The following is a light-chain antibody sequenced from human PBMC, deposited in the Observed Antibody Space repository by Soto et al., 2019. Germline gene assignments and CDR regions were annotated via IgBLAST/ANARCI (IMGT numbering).Light chain of an antibody. J-gene: IGLJ3*02. CDR3: TAWDDSLRVWV. V-gene: IGLV1-47*02. Sequence: QAVVTQPPSASGTPGQRVTISCSGSSSDIGSNYVYWYQHLPGTAPKLLIFGTNQRPSGVPDRFSGSKSGTSASLAISGLRSEDEADYYCTAWDDSLRVWVFGGGTKLTVL. CDR2: GTN. CDR1: SSDIGSNY.